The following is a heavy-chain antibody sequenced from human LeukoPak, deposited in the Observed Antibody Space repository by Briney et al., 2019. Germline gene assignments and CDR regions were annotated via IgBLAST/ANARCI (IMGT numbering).Heavy chain of an antibody. V-gene: IGHV4-38-2*02. CDR2: ISQSGTT. CDR3: ARVEVAVADY. CDR1: TYSISSDYY. Sequence: PSETLSLTCTVSTYSISSDYYWGWIRQPPGKGLEWIGSISQSGTTYYNPSLKSRVTISVDTSKNQFSLKLSSVTAADTAVYYCARVEVAVADYWGQGTLVTVSS. J-gene: IGHJ4*02. D-gene: IGHD6-19*01.